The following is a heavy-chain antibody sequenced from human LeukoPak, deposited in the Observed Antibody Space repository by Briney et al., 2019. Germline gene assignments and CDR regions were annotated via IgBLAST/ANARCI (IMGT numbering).Heavy chain of an antibody. CDR3: SREFPFCGADCFSGVFDI. CDR1: GYTFSSYG. Sequence: GASVKVSRKASGYTFSSYGINWVRQAPGQGLEWMGWISVINSGNTRYAQNFQGRLTMTTDTSTTTAYMELRSLRSDDTAVYYCSREFPFCGADCFSGVFDIWGQGTMVTVS. V-gene: IGHV1-18*01. J-gene: IGHJ3*02. CDR2: ISVINSGNT. D-gene: IGHD2-21*02.